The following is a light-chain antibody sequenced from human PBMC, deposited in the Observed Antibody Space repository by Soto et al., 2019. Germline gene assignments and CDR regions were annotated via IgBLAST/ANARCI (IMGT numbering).Light chain of an antibody. Sequence: DVVVTQSPLSLPVTLGQSASISCRSSQSLVSTDGNTYLNWFHQRPGQSPRRLIYKVSNRDPGVPDRFSGSGSGTDFTLKISRMEAEDVGIYYCMQGTHWPPTFGQGTKVEIK. CDR2: KVS. J-gene: IGKJ1*01. CDR1: QSLVSTDGNTY. CDR3: MQGTHWPPT. V-gene: IGKV2-30*01.